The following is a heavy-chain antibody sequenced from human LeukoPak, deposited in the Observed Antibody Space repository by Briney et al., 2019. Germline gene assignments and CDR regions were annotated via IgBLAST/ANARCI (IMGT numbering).Heavy chain of an antibody. CDR2: IYYSGST. J-gene: IGHJ5*02. D-gene: IGHD3-22*01. Sequence: KPSETLSLTCTVSGGSISSYYWSWIRQPPGKGLEWIRYIYYSGSTNYNPSLKSRVTISVDTSKNQFSLKLSSVTAADTAVYYCARETINYYDSSAGPNWFDPWGQGTLVTVSS. CDR1: GGSISSYY. CDR3: ARETINYYDSSAGPNWFDP. V-gene: IGHV4-59*08.